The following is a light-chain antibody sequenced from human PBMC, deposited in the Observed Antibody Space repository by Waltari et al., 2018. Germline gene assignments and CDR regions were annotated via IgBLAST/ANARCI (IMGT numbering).Light chain of an antibody. Sequence: DIVMTQSPDSLAVSLGERATIDSKSSQSVFYRSDNKNYLAWYQHKPGQPPKLLFYWASTRESGVPDRFRASGSGTDFTLTINNLQAEDVAVYYCQQYYRSRTFGQGTKVEIK. J-gene: IGKJ1*01. CDR1: QSVFYRSDNKNY. V-gene: IGKV4-1*01. CDR2: WAS. CDR3: QQYYRSRT.